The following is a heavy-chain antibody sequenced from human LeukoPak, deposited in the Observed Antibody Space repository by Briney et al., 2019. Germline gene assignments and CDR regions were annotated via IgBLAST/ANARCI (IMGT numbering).Heavy chain of an antibody. CDR1: GFTFRSYT. D-gene: IGHD4-11*01. J-gene: IGHJ4*02. Sequence: PGGSLRLSCSGSGFTFRSYTMTWVRQAPGKGLEWVAVIWSDGTNKYYAASVKGRFTISRDDPDNTIYLQMNSLRPDDTGVYYCAKDAERGFDYSNSLQYWGQGTPVTVST. CDR3: AKDAERGFDYSNSLQY. CDR2: IWSDGTNK. V-gene: IGHV3-33*06.